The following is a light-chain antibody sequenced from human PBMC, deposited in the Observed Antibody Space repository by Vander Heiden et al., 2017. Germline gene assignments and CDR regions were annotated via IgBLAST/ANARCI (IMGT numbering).Light chain of an antibody. V-gene: IGKV1D-16*01. J-gene: IGKJ3*01. CDR1: QGISSW. CDR2: AAS. Sequence: DIQMTQSPSSLSASVGDRVTITCRASQGISSWLAWYQQKPEKAPKSLIYAASSLQSGVPSRFSGSGYGTDFTLTISSRQPEDFAAYYCQQYNSYPPLTFGHGTKVDIK. CDR3: QQYNSYPPLT.